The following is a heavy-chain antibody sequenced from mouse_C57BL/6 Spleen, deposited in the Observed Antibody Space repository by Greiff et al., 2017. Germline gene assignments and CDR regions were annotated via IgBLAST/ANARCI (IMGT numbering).Heavy chain of an antibody. CDR3: ARDSSGLLYAMDY. Sequence: EVQLVESGGGLVKPGGSLKLSCAASGFTFSSYAMSWVRQTPEKRLEWVATISDGGSYTYYPDNVKGRFTISRDNAKNNLYLQMSHLKSEDTAMYYCARDSSGLLYAMDYWGQGTSVTVSS. CDR2: ISDGGSYT. CDR1: GFTFSSYA. V-gene: IGHV5-4*01. J-gene: IGHJ4*01. D-gene: IGHD3-2*02.